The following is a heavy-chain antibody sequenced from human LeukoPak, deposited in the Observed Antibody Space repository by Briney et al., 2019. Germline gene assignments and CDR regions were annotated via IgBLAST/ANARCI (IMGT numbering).Heavy chain of an antibody. Sequence: PGGSLRLSCAASGFTSSSYAMHWVRQAPGKGLEWVAVISYDGSNKYYADSVKGRFTISRDNSKNTLYLQMNSLRAEDTAVYYCARDIASYGSGSYFPLDYWGQGTLVTVSS. CDR2: ISYDGSNK. CDR3: ARDIASYGSGSYFPLDY. D-gene: IGHD3-10*01. V-gene: IGHV3-30-3*01. CDR1: GFTSSSYA. J-gene: IGHJ4*02.